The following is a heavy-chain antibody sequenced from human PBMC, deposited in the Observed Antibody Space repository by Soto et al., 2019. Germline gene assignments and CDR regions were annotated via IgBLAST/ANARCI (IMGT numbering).Heavy chain of an antibody. CDR3: ARECSSSSSGMDV. J-gene: IGHJ6*02. V-gene: IGHV3-53*01. CDR1: GFTVSSNY. CDR2: IYSGGST. D-gene: IGHD6-13*01. Sequence: PGGSLRLSCAASGFTVSSNYMSWVRQAPGKGLEWVSVIYSGGSTYYADSVKGRFTISRDNSKNTLYLQMNSLRAEDTAVYYCARECSSSSSGMDVWGQGTTVTVSS.